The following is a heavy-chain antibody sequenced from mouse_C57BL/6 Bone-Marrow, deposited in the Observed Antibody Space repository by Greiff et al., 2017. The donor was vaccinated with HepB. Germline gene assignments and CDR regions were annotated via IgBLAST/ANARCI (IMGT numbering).Heavy chain of an antibody. D-gene: IGHD1-1*01. CDR2: IHPNSGST. Sequence: QVQLQQSGAELVKPGASVKLSCKASGYTFTSYWMHWVKQRPGQGLEWIGMIHPNSGSTNYNEKFKSKATLTVDKSSSTAYMQLSSLTSEDSAVYYCARGYGSSYGAYWGQGTLVTVSA. V-gene: IGHV1-64*01. J-gene: IGHJ3*01. CDR3: ARGYGSSYGAY. CDR1: GYTFTSYW.